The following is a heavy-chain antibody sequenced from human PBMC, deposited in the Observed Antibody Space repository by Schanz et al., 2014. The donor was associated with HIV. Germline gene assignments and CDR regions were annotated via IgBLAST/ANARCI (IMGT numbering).Heavy chain of an antibody. CDR2: IWYDGSNK. CDR1: GFTFSSYG. J-gene: IGHJ4*02. D-gene: IGHD1-26*01. CDR3: ARDVGAGANDY. Sequence: QVQLVESGGGVVQPGRSLRLSCAASGFTFSSYGMHWVRQAPGKGLEWVAVIWYDGSNKYYADSVKGRFTISRDNVKNSLFLQMNSLRAEDTAMYYCARDVGAGANDYWGQGTLVTVSS. V-gene: IGHV3-33*01.